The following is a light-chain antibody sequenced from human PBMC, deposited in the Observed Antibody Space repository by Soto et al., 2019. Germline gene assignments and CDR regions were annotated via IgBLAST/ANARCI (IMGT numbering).Light chain of an antibody. CDR3: QQYDSLVT. CDR1: QDIDNY. Sequence: DIQMPQSPSSLSASVGDRVTITFQASQDIDNYVNWYQQKPGKAPKLLIHAASNLETGVPSRFSGSGSGTAFSFTISSLQPEDLATYYCQQYDSLVTFGQGTRLEIK. V-gene: IGKV1-33*01. J-gene: IGKJ5*01. CDR2: AAS.